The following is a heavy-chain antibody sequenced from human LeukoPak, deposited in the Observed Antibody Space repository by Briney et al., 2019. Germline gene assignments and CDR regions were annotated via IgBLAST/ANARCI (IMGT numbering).Heavy chain of an antibody. J-gene: IGHJ4*02. D-gene: IGHD5-18*01. Sequence: GGSLRLSCAASGFTFRNFVMNWVRRAPGKGLEWVSAISGSGDTTYYADSVKGRFTISRDNAKNSLYLQMNSLRAEDSAVYSCARDWAHVDTAMVLDYWGQGTLVTVSS. CDR1: GFTFRNFV. CDR2: ISGSGDTT. V-gene: IGHV3-23*01. CDR3: ARDWAHVDTAMVLDY.